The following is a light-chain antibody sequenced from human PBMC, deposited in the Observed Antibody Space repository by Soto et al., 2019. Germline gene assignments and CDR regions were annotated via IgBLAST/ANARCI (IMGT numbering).Light chain of an antibody. J-gene: IGKJ4*01. CDR2: DAS. CDR3: QKYNSYALT. CDR1: QSISSW. Sequence: DIQMTQSPSTLSASVGDRVTITCRASQSISSWLAWYQQKPGKAPKLLIYDASSLESGDPSRFSGSGYGTEFTLTISSLQPDDFATYSCQKYNSYALTFGGGTKVEIK. V-gene: IGKV1-5*01.